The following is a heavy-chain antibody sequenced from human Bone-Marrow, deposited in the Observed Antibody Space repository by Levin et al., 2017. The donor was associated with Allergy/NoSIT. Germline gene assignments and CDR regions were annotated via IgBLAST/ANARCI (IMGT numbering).Heavy chain of an antibody. V-gene: IGHV3-7*04. D-gene: IGHD6-13*01. CDR1: GLTVSYYW. Sequence: GGSLRLSCAASGLTVSYYWMSWVRQAPGKGLEWVANINEDGSENNYVDSVKGRFTISRDNDKNSVYLQMNSQRAEDTAVYDCARDMAAAGLWGQGIVVTVSS. CDR2: INEDGSEN. J-gene: IGHJ4*02. CDR3: ARDMAAAGL.